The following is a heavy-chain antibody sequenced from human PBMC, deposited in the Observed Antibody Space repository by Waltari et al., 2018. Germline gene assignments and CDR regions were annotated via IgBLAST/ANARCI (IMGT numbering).Heavy chain of an antibody. J-gene: IGHJ4*02. CDR3: ARHKGVPTWDY. V-gene: IGHV4-38-2*02. Sequence: QVQLQESGPGLVKPSETLSLTCTVSGSSLRSGYYWGWIRQPPGKGLEWIGSIYHSGSTYYNPSLKSRVTISVDTSKNQFSLKLSSVTAADTAVYYCARHKGVPTWDYWGQGTLVTVSS. D-gene: IGHD2-2*01. CDR2: IYHSGST. CDR1: GSSLRSGYY.